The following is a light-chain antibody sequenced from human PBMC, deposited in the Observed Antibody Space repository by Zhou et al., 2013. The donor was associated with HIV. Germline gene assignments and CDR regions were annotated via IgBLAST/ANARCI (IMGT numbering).Light chain of an antibody. J-gene: IGKJ1*01. CDR3: QQHWNWPWS. Sequence: EIVLTQSPATLSLSPGERATLSCRASQSMSSSYLAWYQQKRGQAPRLLIHGAFSRATGIPDRFSGSGSGTDFTLTISRLEPEDFAVYYCQQHWNWPWSFGQGTKVEIK. CDR2: GAF. CDR1: QSMSSSY. V-gene: IGKV3D-20*02.